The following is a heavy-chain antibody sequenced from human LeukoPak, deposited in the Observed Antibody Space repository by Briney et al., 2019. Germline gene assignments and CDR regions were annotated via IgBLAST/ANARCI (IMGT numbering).Heavy chain of an antibody. D-gene: IGHD1-1*01. V-gene: IGHV1-46*01. CDR3: ARSALSGTGYFDY. J-gene: IGHJ4*02. Sequence: GASVKVSCKSSGSTFTICYMHWERQGPGQGLGLMGIINPSGGGTSYAQNFRGRVSMTGDTSTSTVYMELTSLISEDTAVYHCARSALSGTGYFDYWGQGTLVTVSS. CDR1: GSTFTICY. CDR2: INPSGGGT.